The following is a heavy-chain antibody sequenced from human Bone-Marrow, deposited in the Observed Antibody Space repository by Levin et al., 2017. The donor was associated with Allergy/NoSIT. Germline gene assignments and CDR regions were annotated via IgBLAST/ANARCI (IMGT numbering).Heavy chain of an antibody. J-gene: IGHJ3*02. V-gene: IGHV4-4*07. CDR2: IYTSGST. D-gene: IGHD5-24*01. CDR3: ARQMAISHDAFDI. Sequence: SQTLSLTCTVSGGSISNYYWSWLRQPAGKGLEWIGRIYTSGSTNYNPSLKSPVTMSVDTSKNQFTLKVNSVTAADTAVYYCARQMAISHDAFDIWGQGTVVTVSS. CDR1: GGSISNYY.